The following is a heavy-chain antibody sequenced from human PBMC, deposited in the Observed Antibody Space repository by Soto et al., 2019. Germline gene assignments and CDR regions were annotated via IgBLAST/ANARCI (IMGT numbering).Heavy chain of an antibody. CDR2: IIPIFGTA. V-gene: IGHV1-69*01. J-gene: IGHJ4*02. CDR3: ARDCGPYGSGCYYFDY. CDR1: GGTFSSYA. Sequence: QVQLVQSGAEVKKPGSSVKVSCKASGGTFSSYAISWVRQAPGQGLEWMGGIIPIFGTANYAQKFQGRVTITADESTSTADMKLSSLRSEDTAVYYCARDCGPYGSGCYYFDYWGQGTLVTVSS. D-gene: IGHD3-10*01.